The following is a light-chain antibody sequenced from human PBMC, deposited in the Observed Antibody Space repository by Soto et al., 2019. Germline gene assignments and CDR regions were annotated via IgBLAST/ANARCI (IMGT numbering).Light chain of an antibody. CDR1: QSVSSSY. V-gene: IGKV3-20*01. CDR3: HQYGSSPPVT. CDR2: GAS. Sequence: EIVLTQSPCILSLSPGERATLSCRASQSVSSSYLAWYQQKPGQAPRLLIYGASGRATGIPDRFSGSGSGTDFTLTISRLEPEDFAMYYCHQYGSSPPVTFGQGTRLEIK. J-gene: IGKJ5*01.